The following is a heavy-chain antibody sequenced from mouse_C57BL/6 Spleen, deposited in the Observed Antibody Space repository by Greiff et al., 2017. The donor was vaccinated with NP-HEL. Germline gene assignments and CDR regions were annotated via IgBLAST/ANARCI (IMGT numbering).Heavy chain of an antibody. CDR1: GFTFSSYA. Sequence: EVKLVESGGGLVKPGGSLKLSCAASGFTFSSYAMSWVRQTPEKRLEWVATISDGGSYTYYPDNVKGRFTISRDNAKNNLYLQMSHLKSEDTAMYYCARKFITTVVATDYFDYWGQGTTLTVSS. CDR3: ARKFITTVVATDYFDY. J-gene: IGHJ2*01. D-gene: IGHD1-1*01. CDR2: ISDGGSYT. V-gene: IGHV5-4*03.